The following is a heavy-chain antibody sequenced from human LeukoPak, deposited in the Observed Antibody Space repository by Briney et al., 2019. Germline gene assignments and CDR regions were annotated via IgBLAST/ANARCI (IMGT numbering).Heavy chain of an antibody. CDR3: AKVRRFGEFPSYYFDY. D-gene: IGHD3-10*01. Sequence: PGGSLRLSCAASGFTFSSYAMSWVRQAPGKGLEWVSAISGSGGSTYYADSVKGRFTISRDNSKNTLYLQMNSLRAEDTAVYYCAKVRRFGEFPSYYFDYWGQGTLVTVSS. J-gene: IGHJ4*02. CDR2: ISGSGGST. V-gene: IGHV3-23*01. CDR1: GFTFSSYA.